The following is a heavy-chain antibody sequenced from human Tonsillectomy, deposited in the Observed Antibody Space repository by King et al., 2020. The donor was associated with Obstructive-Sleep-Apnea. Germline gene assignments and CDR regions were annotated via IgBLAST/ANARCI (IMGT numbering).Heavy chain of an antibody. CDR1: GFTFSSYG. D-gene: IGHD1-26*01. CDR3: VKDREKWELRYFDC. CDR2: FSDSGGRGT. J-gene: IGHJ4*02. V-gene: IGHV3-23*04. Sequence: LVQSGGGLVQPGGSLRLSCAASGFTFSSYGMSWVRQAPGKGLEWVSSFSDSGGRGTYYADSVMGRFTISRDNSKSTLYLQMNSLRAEDTAVYFCVKDREKWELRYFDCWGQGTLVTVSS.